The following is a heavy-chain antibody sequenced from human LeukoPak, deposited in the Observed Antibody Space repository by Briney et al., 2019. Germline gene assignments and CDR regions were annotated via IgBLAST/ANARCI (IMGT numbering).Heavy chain of an antibody. CDR2: IYYGGSA. V-gene: IGHV4-59*01. D-gene: IGHD4-11*01. J-gene: IGHJ3*02. CDR1: GDSISRFY. Sequence: TSETLSLTCTVSGDSISRFYWSWIRQSPGKGLEWIGHIYYGGSAYSNPSLRSRVTISLDTSKNQLSLSLTSVAAADTAVYYCARRQYSYYDYAFDIWGQGTLVTVSS. CDR3: ARRQYSYYDYAFDI.